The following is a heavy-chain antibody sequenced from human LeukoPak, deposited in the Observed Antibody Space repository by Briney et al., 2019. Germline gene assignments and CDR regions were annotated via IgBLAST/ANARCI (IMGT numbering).Heavy chain of an antibody. CDR2: IYSTGST. V-gene: IGHV4-39*07. J-gene: IGHJ1*01. Sequence: SETLSLTCTVSGDSITSGSYYSGWIRQTPGKGLESIGNIYSTGSTSFNPSFKSRLSMSVDTYKNQSSLRHESVTAAYSAVYFCARDSGFWLYWGQGTLVTVSS. CDR3: ARDSGFWLY. D-gene: IGHD3-22*01. CDR1: GDSITSGSYY.